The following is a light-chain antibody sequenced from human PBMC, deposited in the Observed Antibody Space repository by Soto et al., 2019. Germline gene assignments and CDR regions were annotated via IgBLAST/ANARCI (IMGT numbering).Light chain of an antibody. CDR3: SSYTVRSNYV. V-gene: IGLV2-14*01. Sequence: QSVLTQPASVSGSPGQSITISCTGTSSDLAIYNYVSWYQQQPGKAPKLMIYQVTNRPSGVSNRFSGSRSCNTASLTISGLQAEDEAEYYCSSYTVRSNYVFGTGTKVTVL. CDR2: QVT. J-gene: IGLJ1*01. CDR1: SSDLAIYNY.